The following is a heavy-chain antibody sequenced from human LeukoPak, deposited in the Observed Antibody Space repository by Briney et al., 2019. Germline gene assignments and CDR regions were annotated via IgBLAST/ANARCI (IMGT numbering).Heavy chain of an antibody. V-gene: IGHV4-59*08. CDR1: GGSISSYY. CDR2: IYYSGST. CDR3: ARGAYYGSGSSHFYYYGMDV. J-gene: IGHJ6*02. Sequence: SETLSLTCTVSGGSISSYYWSWIRQPPGKGLEWIGYIYYSGSTNYNPSLKSRVTISVDTSKNQFSLKLSSVTAADTAVYYCARGAYYGSGSSHFYYYGMDVWGQGTTVTVSS. D-gene: IGHD3-10*01.